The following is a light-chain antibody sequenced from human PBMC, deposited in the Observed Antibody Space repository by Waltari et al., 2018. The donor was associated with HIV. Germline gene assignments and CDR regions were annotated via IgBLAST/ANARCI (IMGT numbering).Light chain of an antibody. V-gene: IGKV1-9*01. CDR3: QQLDSYPRT. CDR1: QNIRAY. CDR2: SAS. J-gene: IGKJ1*01. Sequence: DIQLTQSPSLLSASVGDRVTITCRANQNIRAYLAWYQQKPGKAPTLLIYSASAVQRGVPSRFSGSGSGAEFTLTISSLQPEDFATYYCQQLDSYPRTFGHGTKVEI.